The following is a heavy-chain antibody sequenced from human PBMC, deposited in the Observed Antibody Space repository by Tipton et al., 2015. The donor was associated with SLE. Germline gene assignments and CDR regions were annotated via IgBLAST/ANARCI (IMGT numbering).Heavy chain of an antibody. CDR3: ARDARDSSGYPFDY. J-gene: IGHJ4*02. CDR1: GGSFSGYY. Sequence: TLSLTCTVYGGSFSGYYWSWIRQPPGKGLEWIGEINHSGSTNYNPSLKSRVTISVDTSKNQFSLKLSSVTAADTAVYYCARDARDSSGYPFDYWGQGTLVTVSS. D-gene: IGHD3-22*01. V-gene: IGHV4-34*01. CDR2: INHSGST.